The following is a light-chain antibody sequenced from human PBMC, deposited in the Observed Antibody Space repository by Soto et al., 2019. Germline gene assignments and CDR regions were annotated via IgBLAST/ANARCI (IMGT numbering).Light chain of an antibody. V-gene: IGKV3-11*01. CDR2: DAS. Sequence: EILLTQSPATLSLSPGERATLSCRASQSVRSSLAWYQQKPGQAPRLLIYDASNRATGIPGRFSGSGSGTDFTLTISNLEPEDFAVYYCQQRSNWPWTFGQGAKVEIK. CDR1: QSVRSS. CDR3: QQRSNWPWT. J-gene: IGKJ1*01.